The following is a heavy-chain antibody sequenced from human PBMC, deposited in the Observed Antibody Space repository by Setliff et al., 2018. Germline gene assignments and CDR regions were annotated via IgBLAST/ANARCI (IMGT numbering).Heavy chain of an antibody. V-gene: IGHV1-3*01. CDR3: ASADVVVAP. Sequence: ASVKVSCKASGYTFTSYGVHWVRQAPGQRLEWMGWINAANGNTKYSQKFQGRVTITRDTSASTVYMELSSPRYEDTAVFYCASADVVVAPWGQGTLVTVSS. CDR2: INAANGNT. CDR1: GYTFTSYG. D-gene: IGHD2-21*01. J-gene: IGHJ4*02.